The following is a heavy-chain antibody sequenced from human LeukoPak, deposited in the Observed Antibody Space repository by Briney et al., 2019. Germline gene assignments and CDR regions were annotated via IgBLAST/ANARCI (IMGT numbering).Heavy chain of an antibody. V-gene: IGHV1-69*13. CDR3: ARDRGYSYGYNYYYYGMDV. CDR1: GGIFSSYA. Sequence: SVKVSCKASGGIFSSYAISWVRQAPGQGLEWMGGIIPIFGTANYAQKFQGRVTITADESTSTAYMELSSLRSKDTAVYYCARDRGYSYGYNYYYYGMDVWGQGTTVTVSS. D-gene: IGHD5-18*01. CDR2: IIPIFGTA. J-gene: IGHJ6*02.